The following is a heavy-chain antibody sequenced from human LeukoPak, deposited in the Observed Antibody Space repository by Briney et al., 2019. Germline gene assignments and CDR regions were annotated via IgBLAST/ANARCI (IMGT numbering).Heavy chain of an antibody. CDR1: GGSISSSSYY. CDR3: AGHVGAYSPEELDY. D-gene: IGHD1-26*01. J-gene: IGHJ4*02. CDR2: IYYSGST. Sequence: SETLSLTCTVSGGSISSSSYYWGWIRQPPGKGLEWIGSIYYSGSTYYNPSLKSRVTISVDTSMNQFSLKLSSVTAADTAVYYCAGHVGAYSPEELDYWGQGTLVTVSS. V-gene: IGHV4-39*01.